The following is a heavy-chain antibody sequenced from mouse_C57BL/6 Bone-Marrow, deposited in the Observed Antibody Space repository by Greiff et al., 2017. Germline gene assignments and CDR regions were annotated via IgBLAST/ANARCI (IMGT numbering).Heavy chain of an antibody. Sequence: DVHLVESGGGLVQPGGSLKLSCAASGFTFSDYYMYWVRQTPEKRLEWVAYISNGGGSTYYPDTVKGRFTISRDNAKNTLYLQMSRLKSEDTAMYYCARQLGAYWGQGTLVTVSA. D-gene: IGHD3-3*01. V-gene: IGHV5-12*01. CDR3: ARQLGAY. J-gene: IGHJ3*01. CDR1: GFTFSDYY. CDR2: ISNGGGST.